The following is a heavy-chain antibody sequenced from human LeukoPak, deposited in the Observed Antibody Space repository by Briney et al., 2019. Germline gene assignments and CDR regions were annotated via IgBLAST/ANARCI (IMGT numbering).Heavy chain of an antibody. CDR1: GGSISSSSYY. CDR2: IYYSGST. Sequence: SETLSLTCTVSGGSISSSSYYWGWIRQPPGKGLEWIGSIYYSGSTYYNPSLKSRVTISVDTSKNQFSLKLSSVTAADTAVYYCARARLVVAATRNVGYYYMDVWGKGTTVTVSS. J-gene: IGHJ6*03. CDR3: ARARLVVAATRNVGYYYMDV. D-gene: IGHD2-15*01. V-gene: IGHV4-39*07.